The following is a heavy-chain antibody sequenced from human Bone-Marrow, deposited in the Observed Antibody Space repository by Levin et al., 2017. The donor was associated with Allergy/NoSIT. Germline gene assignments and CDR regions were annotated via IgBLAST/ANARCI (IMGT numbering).Heavy chain of an antibody. Sequence: PGGSLRLSCAASGFTFSSNGMHWVRQAPGKGLEWVAVISYHGIITYYADSVKGRFTISKDNSKNTLYLQMNSLRTEDSAVYYCGQGDSYYGSATYSLAYWGQGTLVTVSS. CDR2: ISYHGIIT. D-gene: IGHD3-10*01. J-gene: IGHJ4*02. V-gene: IGHV3-30-3*01. CDR3: GQGDSYYGSATYSLAY. CDR1: GFTFSSNG.